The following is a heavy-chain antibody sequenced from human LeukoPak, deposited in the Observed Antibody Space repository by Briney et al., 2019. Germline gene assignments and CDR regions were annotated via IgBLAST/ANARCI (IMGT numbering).Heavy chain of an antibody. CDR2: IYTSGST. CDR1: GGSISSLH. V-gene: IGHV4-4*07. J-gene: IGHJ4*02. Sequence: PSETLYLTCHVPGGSISSLHWSWIRQPAGKGLEWIGRIYTSGSTNYNPSLKSRVTMSVDTSKNQFSLKLSSVTAADTAVYYCAREYCTNGVCCIDYWGQGTLVTVSS. D-gene: IGHD2-8*01. CDR3: AREYCTNGVCCIDY.